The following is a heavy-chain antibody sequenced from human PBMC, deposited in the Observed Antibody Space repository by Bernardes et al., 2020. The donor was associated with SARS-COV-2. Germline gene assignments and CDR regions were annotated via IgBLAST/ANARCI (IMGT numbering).Heavy chain of an antibody. CDR2: IYSGGST. V-gene: IGHV3-53*01. J-gene: IGHJ6*02. CDR3: AREAYGMDV. Sequence: GGSLRLSCAASVFTVSSNYMNWVRQAPGKGLEWVSVIYSGGSTYYADSVKGRFTISRDNSKNTLYLLMNSLRAEDTAVYYCAREAYGMDVWRQGTTVTVSS. CDR1: VFTVSSNY.